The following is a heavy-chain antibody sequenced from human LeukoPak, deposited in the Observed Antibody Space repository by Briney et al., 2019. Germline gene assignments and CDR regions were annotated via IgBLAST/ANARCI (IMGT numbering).Heavy chain of an antibody. J-gene: IGHJ4*02. CDR2: IYYSGST. D-gene: IGHD6-19*01. Sequence: SETLSLTCTVSGGSISSNYWSWIRQPPGMGLEWIGYIYYSGSTNYNPSLKSRVTISVDTSKNQFSLKLSSVTAADTAVSYCARGSSGWYNYFDYWGQGTLVTVSS. CDR3: ARGSSGWYNYFDY. V-gene: IGHV4-59*08. CDR1: GGSISSNY.